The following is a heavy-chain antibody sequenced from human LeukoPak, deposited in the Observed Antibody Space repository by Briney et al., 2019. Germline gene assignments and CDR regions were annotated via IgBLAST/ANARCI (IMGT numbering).Heavy chain of an antibody. CDR1: GCTFTSYD. D-gene: IGHD3-9*01. CDR2: MNPNSGNT. Sequence: EASVKVSCKASGCTFTSYDINWVRQATGQGLEWMGWMNPNSGNTGYAQKFQGRVTMTRNTSISTAYMELSSLRSEDTAVYYCARGPGYDILTGYYEDWFDPWGQGTLVTVSS. J-gene: IGHJ5*02. V-gene: IGHV1-8*01. CDR3: ARGPGYDILTGYYEDWFDP.